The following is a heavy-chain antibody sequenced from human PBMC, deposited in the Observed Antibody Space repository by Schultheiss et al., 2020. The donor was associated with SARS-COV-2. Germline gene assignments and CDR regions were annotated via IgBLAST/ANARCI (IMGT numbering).Heavy chain of an antibody. CDR2: INPNSGGT. CDR3: AAAPKPITMVRWYYGMDV. CDR1: GYTFTGYY. J-gene: IGHJ6*02. V-gene: IGHV1-2*02. Sequence: ASVKVSCKASGYTFTGYYMHWVRQAPGQGLEWMGWINPNSGGTNYAQKFQGRVTMTRNTSISTAYMELSSLRAEDTAVYYCAAAPKPITMVRWYYGMDVWGQGTTVTVSS. D-gene: IGHD3-10*01.